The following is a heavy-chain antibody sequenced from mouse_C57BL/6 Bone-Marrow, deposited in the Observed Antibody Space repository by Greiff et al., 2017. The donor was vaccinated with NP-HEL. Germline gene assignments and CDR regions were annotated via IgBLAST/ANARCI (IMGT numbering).Heavy chain of an antibody. CDR3: ARDALDWYCDV. CDR2: SRNKANDYTT. CDR1: GFTFSDFY. J-gene: IGHJ1*03. V-gene: IGHV7-1*01. Sequence: EVQRVESGGGLVQSGRSLRLSCATSGFTFSDFYMEWVRQAPGKGLEWIAASRNKANDYTTAYSASVKGRFIVSRDTSQSILYLQMNALRAEDTAMYYCARDALDWYCDVWGTGTTVTVSS.